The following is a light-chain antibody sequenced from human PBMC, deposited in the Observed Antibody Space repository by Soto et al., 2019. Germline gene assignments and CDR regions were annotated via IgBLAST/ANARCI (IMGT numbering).Light chain of an antibody. CDR3: QQYGSSLWK. CDR2: GAS. J-gene: IGKJ1*01. CDR1: QSVSSSY. V-gene: IGKV3-20*01. Sequence: EIVLTQSPGTLSLSPGERATLSCRASQSVSSSYLAWYQQKPGQAPRLLIYGASSRATGIPDRFSGSGSGTDFTLTISRLEPEDFAVYYCQQYGSSLWKCGQGTKVDIK.